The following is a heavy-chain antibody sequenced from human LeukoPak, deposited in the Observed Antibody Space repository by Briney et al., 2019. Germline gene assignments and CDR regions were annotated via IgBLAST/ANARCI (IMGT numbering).Heavy chain of an antibody. CDR2: INHSGST. CDR3: ARNYQGYYYYMDV. D-gene: IGHD1-7*01. V-gene: IGHV4-34*01. Sequence: PSETLSLTCAVYGGSLSGYYWSWIRQPPGKGLEWIGEINHSGSTNYNPSLKSRVTISVDTSKNQFSLELSSVTAADTAVYYCARNYQGYYYYMDVWGKGTTVTVSS. J-gene: IGHJ6*03. CDR1: GGSLSGYY.